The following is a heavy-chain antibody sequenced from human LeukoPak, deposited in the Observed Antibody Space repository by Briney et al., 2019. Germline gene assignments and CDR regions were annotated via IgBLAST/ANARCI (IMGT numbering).Heavy chain of an antibody. CDR2: VNWDGGTT. CDR1: GFTFDDYA. J-gene: IGHJ4*02. D-gene: IGHD2-2*01. V-gene: IGHV3-43D*03. Sequence: PGGSLRLSCAASGFTFDDYATHWVRHAPGKGLEWVSLVNWDGGTTYYADSVKGRLTISRDNNKNSLYLQMNSLRLEDTALYYCVKDIGPVTSSPRFDYWGQGTLVTVSS. CDR3: VKDIGPVTSSPRFDY.